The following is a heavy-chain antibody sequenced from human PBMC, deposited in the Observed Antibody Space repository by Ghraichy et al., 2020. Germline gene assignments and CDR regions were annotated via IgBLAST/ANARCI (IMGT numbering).Heavy chain of an antibody. Sequence: SETLSLTCTVSGASISSHSFYWGWIRQPPGEGLAWLGSTYYTGRSYYNPSLKSRVTLSVDTSENQFSLRLSSVTAADTAVYYCARHSSMTTFNFDFWGQGTLVAVSS. V-gene: IGHV4-39*01. D-gene: IGHD1-14*01. CDR3: ARHSSMTTFNFDF. CDR2: TYYTGRS. CDR1: GASISSHSFY. J-gene: IGHJ4*02.